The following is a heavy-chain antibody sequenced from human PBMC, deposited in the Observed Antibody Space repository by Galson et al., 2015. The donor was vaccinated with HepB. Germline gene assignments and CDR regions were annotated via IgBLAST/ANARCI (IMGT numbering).Heavy chain of an antibody. Sequence: SLRLSCAASGFTFSSYAMSWVRQAPGKGLEWVSAISGSGGSTYYADSVKGRFTISRDNSKNTLYLQMNSLRAEDTAVYYCAKDLQVQSPEEDYFDYWGQGTLVTVSS. J-gene: IGHJ4*02. CDR3: AKDLQVQSPEEDYFDY. V-gene: IGHV3-23*01. CDR1: GFTFSSYA. CDR2: ISGSGGST.